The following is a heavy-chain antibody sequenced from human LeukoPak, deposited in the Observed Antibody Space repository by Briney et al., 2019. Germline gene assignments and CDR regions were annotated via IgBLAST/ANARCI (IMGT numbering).Heavy chain of an antibody. CDR2: IIPIFGTA. J-gene: IGHJ4*02. CDR3: ARGFSFYSSSSFDY. CDR1: GGTFSSYA. V-gene: IGHV1-69*05. Sequence: SVKVSCKASGGTFSSYAISWVRQAPGQGLEWMGGIIPIFGTANYAQKFQGRVTITTDESTSTAYMELSSLGSEDTAVYYCARGFSFYSSSSFDYWGQGTLVTVSS. D-gene: IGHD6-6*01.